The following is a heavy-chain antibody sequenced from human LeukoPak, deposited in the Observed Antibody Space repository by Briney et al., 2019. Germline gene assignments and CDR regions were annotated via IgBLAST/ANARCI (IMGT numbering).Heavy chain of an antibody. D-gene: IGHD6-13*01. CDR3: ARGKWSEAGTN. Sequence: ASVKVSCKASGYTFTSYDINWVRQATGQGLEWMGWINPNSGGTNYAEKFQGRVTMTRDTSISTAYMELSRLRSDDTAVYYCARGKWSEAGTNWGQGTLVTVSS. V-gene: IGHV1-2*02. J-gene: IGHJ4*02. CDR1: GYTFTSYD. CDR2: INPNSGGT.